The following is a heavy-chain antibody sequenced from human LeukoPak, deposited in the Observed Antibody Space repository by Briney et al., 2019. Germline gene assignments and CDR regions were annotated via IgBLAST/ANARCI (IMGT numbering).Heavy chain of an antibody. CDR3: ARVTLDSSDYYYPFDP. Sequence: SVKVSCKASGGTFSSYAISWVRQAPGQGLEWMGGIIPIFGTANYAQKFQGRVTITTDESTSTAYMELSSLRSEDTAVYYCARVTLDSSDYYYPFDPWGQGTLVTVSS. CDR2: IIPIFGTA. J-gene: IGHJ5*02. CDR1: GGTFSSYA. V-gene: IGHV1-69*05. D-gene: IGHD3-22*01.